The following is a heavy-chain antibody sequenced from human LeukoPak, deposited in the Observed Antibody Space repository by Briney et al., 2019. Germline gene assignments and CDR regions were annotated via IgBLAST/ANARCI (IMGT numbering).Heavy chain of an antibody. CDR2: INYNGAIT. D-gene: IGHD3-3*02. Sequence: GGSLRLSCATSGFTFADYGLSWVRRAPGKGLEGLCAINYNGAITDYADSVKGRFTISRDNAKNSLYLRMDSLRAEDTALYYCARDRLGPSFSVSHFDLWGQGTLVTVSS. J-gene: IGHJ4*02. V-gene: IGHV3-20*04. CDR1: GFTFADYG. CDR3: ARDRLGPSFSVSHFDL.